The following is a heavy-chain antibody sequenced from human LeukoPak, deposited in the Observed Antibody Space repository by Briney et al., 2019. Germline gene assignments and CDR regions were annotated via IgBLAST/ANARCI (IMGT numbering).Heavy chain of an antibody. J-gene: IGHJ4*02. Sequence: GGTLRLSCAASGFTFSDYYMSWIRQAPGKGLEWVSYISSSGSTIYYADSVKGRFTISRDNAKNSLYLQMNSLRAEDTAVYYCARSTVTTFVDYWGQGTLVTVSS. CDR1: GFTFSDYY. CDR2: ISSSGSTI. CDR3: ARSTVTTFVDY. V-gene: IGHV3-11*04. D-gene: IGHD4-17*01.